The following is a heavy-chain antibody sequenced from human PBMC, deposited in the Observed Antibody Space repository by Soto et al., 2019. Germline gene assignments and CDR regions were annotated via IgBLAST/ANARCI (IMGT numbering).Heavy chain of an antibody. D-gene: IGHD3-3*01. CDR2: ITSSDDIT. J-gene: IGHJ5*02. CDR1: GFIFQDYA. CDR3: AKGDSSGSFDPSRGYSTPDH. V-gene: IGHV3-23*01. Sequence: EVQLFESGGGLVESGGSLRLSCAASGFIFQDYAMSWVRQAPGKGLEWVSTITSSDDITYSADSVRGRVTISRDNSANILFLLLTNLSVDDTATYYCAKGDSSGSFDPSRGYSTPDHWGLGTLVTVSS.